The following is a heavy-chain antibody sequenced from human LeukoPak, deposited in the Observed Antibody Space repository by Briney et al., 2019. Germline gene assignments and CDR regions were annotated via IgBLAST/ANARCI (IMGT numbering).Heavy chain of an antibody. V-gene: IGHV3-30*03. CDR2: ISYDGSNK. Sequence: GGSLRLSCAASGFTFSSYGMHWVRQAPGKGLEWVAVISYDGSNKYYADSVKGRFTTSRDNSKNTLYLQMNSLRAEDTAVYYCARETDYGGNSPNFDYWGQGTLVTVSS. CDR3: ARETDYGGNSPNFDY. D-gene: IGHD4-23*01. CDR1: GFTFSSYG. J-gene: IGHJ4*02.